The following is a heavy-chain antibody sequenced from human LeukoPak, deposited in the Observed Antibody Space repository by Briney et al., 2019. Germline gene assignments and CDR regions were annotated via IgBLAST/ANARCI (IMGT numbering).Heavy chain of an antibody. Sequence: SETLSLTCAVYGGSFSGYYWSWIRQPPGKGLEWVGEINHSGSTNYNPSLKSRVTISVDTSKNQFSLKLSSVTAADTAVYYCARGFHSSGWYLWGQGTLVTVSS. J-gene: IGHJ5*02. V-gene: IGHV4-34*01. CDR2: INHSGST. D-gene: IGHD6-13*01. CDR3: ARGFHSSGWYL. CDR1: GGSFSGYY.